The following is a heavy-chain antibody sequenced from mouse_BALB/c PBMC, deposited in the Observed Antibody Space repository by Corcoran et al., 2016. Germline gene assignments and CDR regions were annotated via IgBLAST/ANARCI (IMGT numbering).Heavy chain of an antibody. CDR1: GFNIKDTY. V-gene: IGHV14-3*02. CDR3: ARSHLLLRFPYFDY. Sequence: EVQLQQSGAELVKPGASVKLSCTASGFNIKDTYMHWVKQRPEQGLEWIGRIDPANGNTKYDPKFQGKATITADTSSNTAYLQLSSLTSEDTAVYYCARSHLLLRFPYFDYWGQGTTLTVSS. CDR2: IDPANGNT. J-gene: IGHJ2*01. D-gene: IGHD1-1*01.